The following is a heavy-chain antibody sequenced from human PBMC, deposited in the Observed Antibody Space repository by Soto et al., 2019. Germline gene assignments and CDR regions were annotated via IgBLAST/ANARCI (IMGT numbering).Heavy chain of an antibody. J-gene: IGHJ4*02. D-gene: IGHD4-4*01. CDR3: AKDGGNYRFDY. V-gene: IGHV3-48*03. CDR2: ISSSGSTI. Sequence: EVQLVESGGGLVQPGGSLRLSCAASGFTFSSYEMNWVRQAPGKGLEWVSYISSSGSTIYYADSVKGRFTISRDNAKNSLYLQMNSLRAEDTAVYYCAKDGGNYRFDYWGQRTLVTVSS. CDR1: GFTFSSYE.